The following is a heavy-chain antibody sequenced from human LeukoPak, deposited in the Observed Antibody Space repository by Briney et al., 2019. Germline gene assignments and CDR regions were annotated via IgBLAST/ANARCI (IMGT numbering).Heavy chain of an antibody. V-gene: IGHV3-30*15. CDR2: ISYDGINQ. CDR3: VTEGFCRPTKCPRAFDI. D-gene: IGHD6-6*01. J-gene: IGHJ3*02. Sequence: GRSLRLSCSASGFTFSKYAMHWVLQAPGKGLDWMAVISYDGINQYYADSVKGRFTISRDNAKKTPSLQMSSLRAEDTAVYYCVTEGFCRPTKCPRAFDIWGQGTMVTVSS. CDR1: GFTFSKYA.